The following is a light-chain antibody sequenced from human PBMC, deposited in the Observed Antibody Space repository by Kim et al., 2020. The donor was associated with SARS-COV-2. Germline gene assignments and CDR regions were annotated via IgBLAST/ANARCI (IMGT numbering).Light chain of an antibody. CDR1: NIGSKN. Sequence: SVALGKTARITCGGNNIGSKNVHWYQQKPGQAPVLVIYRDSNRPSGIPERFSGSNSGNTATLTISRAQAGDEADYYCQVWDSSTAAFGGGTQLTVL. V-gene: IGLV3-9*01. CDR3: QVWDSSTAA. CDR2: RDS. J-gene: IGLJ3*02.